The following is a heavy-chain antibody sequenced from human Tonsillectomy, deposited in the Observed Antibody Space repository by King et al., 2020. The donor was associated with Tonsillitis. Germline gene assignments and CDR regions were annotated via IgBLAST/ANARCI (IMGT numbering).Heavy chain of an antibody. V-gene: IGHV5-51*01. CDR1: GYNFANYW. CDR3: ARRSYCDGYCTIHSHHYYGMDV. J-gene: IGHJ6*02. CDR2: IYPGDSQT. D-gene: IGHD2-21*02. Sequence: QLVQSGAEGKKPGESLKISCEASGYNFANYWIVWVRQMPGKGLEWMGIIYPGDSQTIYSPSFQGQVTMSAAKSISTAYLQWRSLRASDTAMYYCARRSYCDGYCTIHSHHYYGMDVWGQGTTVTVSS.